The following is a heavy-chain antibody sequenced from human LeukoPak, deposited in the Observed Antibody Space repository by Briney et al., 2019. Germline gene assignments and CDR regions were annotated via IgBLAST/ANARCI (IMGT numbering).Heavy chain of an antibody. CDR2: INHSGST. CDR3: ASLPKYVSSLKGFDI. CDR1: GGSFSGYY. V-gene: IGHV4-34*01. Sequence: SETLSLTCAVYGGSFSGYYWSWIRQPPGKGLEWIGEINHSGSTNYNPSLKSRVTISVDTSKNQFSLRVNSVTAADTAVYYCASLPKYVSSLKGFDIWGQGTMVTVSS. J-gene: IGHJ3*02. D-gene: IGHD2/OR15-2a*01.